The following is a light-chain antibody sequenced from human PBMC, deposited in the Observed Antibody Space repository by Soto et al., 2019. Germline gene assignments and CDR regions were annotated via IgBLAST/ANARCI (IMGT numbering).Light chain of an antibody. CDR3: QQSYSTPRT. V-gene: IGKV1-39*01. CDR2: AAS. Sequence: DIQMTQSPSSLSASVGDRVTITCRASQSIRSYLNWYQQKPWKAPKLLIYAASSLQSGVPSRFSGSGSGPDFPLTISRLQPEDFATYYCQQSYSTPRTFGQGTKVDIK. J-gene: IGKJ1*01. CDR1: QSIRSY.